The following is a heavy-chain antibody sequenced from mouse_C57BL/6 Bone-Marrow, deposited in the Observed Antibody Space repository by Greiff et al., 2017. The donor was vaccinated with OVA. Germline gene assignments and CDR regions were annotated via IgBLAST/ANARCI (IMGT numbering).Heavy chain of an antibody. V-gene: IGHV5-16*01. D-gene: IGHD4-1*01. CDR2: INYDGSGT. CDR3: ARDRGAKWERYHDG. Sequence: EVQLVESEGGLVQPGSSMKLSCTASGFTFSDYYMAWVRQVPEKGLEWVADINYDGSGTYYLDSLKGRFIISVDNAKNILYLKTNRLKCEDTATDYGARDRGAKWERYHDGWGTGTTVTVSS. J-gene: IGHJ1*03. CDR1: GFTFSDYY.